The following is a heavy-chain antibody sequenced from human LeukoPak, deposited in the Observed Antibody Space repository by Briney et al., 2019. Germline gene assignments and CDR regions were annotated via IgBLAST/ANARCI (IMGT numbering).Heavy chain of an antibody. Sequence: GGSLRLSCAASGFTFSSYSMNWVRQAPGKGLEWVSVIYSGGSTYYADSVKGRFTISRDNSKNTLYLQMNSLRAEDTAVYYCARGSPYYYDSSGYQPYYYYMDVWGKGTTVTVSS. D-gene: IGHD3-22*01. J-gene: IGHJ6*03. CDR2: IYSGGST. CDR3: ARGSPYYYDSSGYQPYYYYMDV. V-gene: IGHV3-53*01. CDR1: GFTFSSYS.